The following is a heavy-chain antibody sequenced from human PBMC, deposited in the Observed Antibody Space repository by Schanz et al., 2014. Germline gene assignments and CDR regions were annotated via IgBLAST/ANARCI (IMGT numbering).Heavy chain of an antibody. CDR1: GFTFSSYK. V-gene: IGHV3-23*01. CDR2: LSASGGST. J-gene: IGHJ4*02. CDR3: AKQIHYDILTVTRN. Sequence: EVQLLESGGGLVQPGGSLRLSCAASGFTFSSYKMNWVRQVPGKGLEWVSALSASGGSTYYADSVKGRFTISRDNSKNILYLQMNSLRAEDTAVYYCAKQIHYDILTVTRNWGQGTLVTVSS. D-gene: IGHD3-9*01.